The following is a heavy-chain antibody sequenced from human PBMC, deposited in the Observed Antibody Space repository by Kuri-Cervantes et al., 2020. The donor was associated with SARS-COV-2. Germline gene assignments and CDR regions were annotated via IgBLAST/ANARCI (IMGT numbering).Heavy chain of an antibody. J-gene: IGHJ3*01. V-gene: IGHV3-64D*06. Sequence: GGSLRLSCSASVFTFNAYSMHWVRQAPGKGLEYVSAISSSGETTYYADSVKGRFIISRDNSKNTLFLQMSGLRAEDTAVYFCVTRGGSEAFDVWGQGTMVTVSS. CDR1: VFTFNAYS. CDR3: VTRGGSEAFDV. CDR2: ISSSGETT. D-gene: IGHD1-1*01.